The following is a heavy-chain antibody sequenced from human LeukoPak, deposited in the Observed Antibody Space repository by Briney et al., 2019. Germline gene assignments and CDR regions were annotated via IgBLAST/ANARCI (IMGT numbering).Heavy chain of an antibody. V-gene: IGHV4-4*07. J-gene: IGHJ4*02. CDR1: GGSITSYH. CDR2: IYATET. D-gene: IGHD5-24*01. Sequence: SETLSLTCTVSGGSITSYHWSWIRQSAGKGLEWIGRIYATETDFNPSLKSRLTMSIDTSKNQFSLKLRSVTAADTGVYYCARHQGWLQWEYWGQGTLVTVSS. CDR3: ARHQGWLQWEY.